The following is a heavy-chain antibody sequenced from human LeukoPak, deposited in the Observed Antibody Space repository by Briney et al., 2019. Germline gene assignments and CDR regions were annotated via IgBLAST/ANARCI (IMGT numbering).Heavy chain of an antibody. CDR3: AKDIAYGSGSYYIFDY. CDR2: ISWNSGSI. CDR1: GFTFDDYA. D-gene: IGHD3-10*01. J-gene: IGHJ4*02. Sequence: GGSLRLSCAASGFTFDDYAMHWVRQAPGKGLEWVSGISWNSGSIGYADSVKGRFTISRDNAKNSLYLQMDSLRAEDTALYYCAKDIAYGSGSYYIFDYWGQGTLVTVSS. V-gene: IGHV3-9*01.